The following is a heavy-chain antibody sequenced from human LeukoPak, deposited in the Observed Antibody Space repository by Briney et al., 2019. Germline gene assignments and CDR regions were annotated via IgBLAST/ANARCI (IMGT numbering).Heavy chain of an antibody. D-gene: IGHD5-24*01. J-gene: IGHJ2*01. Sequence: SVKVSCKASGGTFSSYAISWVRQAPGQGLEWMGGIIPIFGTANYAQKFQGRVTITADESTSTAYMELSSLRSEDTAVYYCARVKDGYNPSRAWYFDLWGRGTLVTVSS. CDR2: IIPIFGTA. CDR3: ARVKDGYNPSRAWYFDL. CDR1: GGTFSSYA. V-gene: IGHV1-69*13.